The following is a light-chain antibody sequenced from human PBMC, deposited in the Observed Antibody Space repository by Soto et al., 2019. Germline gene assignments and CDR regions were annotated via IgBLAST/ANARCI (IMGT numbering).Light chain of an antibody. V-gene: IGKV3-20*01. CDR3: QQYGSSPRT. J-gene: IGKJ1*01. CDR1: QSVSSNY. CDR2: DAS. Sequence: ENVLTQSPGTLSLSPGERATLSCRASQSVSSNYLAWYQQKPGQAPRLLIYDASSRATGIPDRFSGSGSGKCLPLHLRCMEPEGFAGYFCQQYGSSPRTFGQGTKV.